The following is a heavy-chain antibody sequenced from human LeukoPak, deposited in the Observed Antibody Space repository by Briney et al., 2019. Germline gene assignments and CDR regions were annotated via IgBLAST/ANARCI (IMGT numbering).Heavy chain of an antibody. Sequence: PSETLSLTCGVSGGSINSYYWGWVWQRAGKGLEWIGRIYTTGTTNYSPSLKSRLTMSLDTSKNHFSLKLRSVTAADTAVYYCGRQGYTASYYFVDYWSQGTLVTVSS. D-gene: IGHD1-26*01. J-gene: IGHJ4*02. CDR1: GGSINSYY. CDR2: IYTTGTT. CDR3: GRQGYTASYYFVDY. V-gene: IGHV4-59*10.